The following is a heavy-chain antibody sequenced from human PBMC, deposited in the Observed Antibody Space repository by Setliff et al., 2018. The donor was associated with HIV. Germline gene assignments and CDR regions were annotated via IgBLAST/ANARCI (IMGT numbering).Heavy chain of an antibody. V-gene: IGHV1-18*01. Sequence: ASVKVSCKASGYTFTSYGISWVRQAPGQGLEWMGWISAYNGNTNYAQKLQDRVTMTTDTSTSTAYMELRSLRSDDTAVYYCARRVHLTVPAHYYYYYMDVWGKGTTVTVSS. CDR2: ISAYNGNT. J-gene: IGHJ6*03. CDR1: GYTFTSYG. D-gene: IGHD2-2*01. CDR3: ARRVHLTVPAHYYYYYMDV.